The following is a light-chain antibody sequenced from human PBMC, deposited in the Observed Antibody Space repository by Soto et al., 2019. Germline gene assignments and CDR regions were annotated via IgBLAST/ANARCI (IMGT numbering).Light chain of an antibody. CDR3: LQSDTFPYT. J-gene: IGKJ2*01. Sequence: DIQMTQSPSSVSASVGDRVTISCRASQDIDRWLAWFQHKPGKAPKLLISTASSLQSGVPSRFSGSGSGTDFTLTIASLQFEDFATYYCLQSDTFPYTFGLGTKLESK. CDR1: QDIDRW. V-gene: IGKV1D-12*01. CDR2: TAS.